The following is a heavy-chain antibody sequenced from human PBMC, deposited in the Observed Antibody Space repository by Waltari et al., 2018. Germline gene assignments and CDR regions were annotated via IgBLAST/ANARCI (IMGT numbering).Heavy chain of an antibody. CDR1: CGSLPRGIYY. J-gene: IGHJ4*02. D-gene: IGHD4-17*01. CDR3: ARFPRDYSFDY. Sequence: QVQLQESGPGLVKPSQTLSLTCSVSCGSLPRGIYYWTWILPPAGKGLEWLGRIYTSGNNDDNPSRKSRVTMSMDTAKNQFSLNLSSVTAADTAVYYCARFPRDYSFDYWGQGTLVTVSS. V-gene: IGHV4-61*02. CDR2: IYTSGNN.